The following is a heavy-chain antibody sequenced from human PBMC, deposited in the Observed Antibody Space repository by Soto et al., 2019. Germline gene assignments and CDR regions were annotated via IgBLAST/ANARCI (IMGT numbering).Heavy chain of an antibody. J-gene: IGHJ4*02. CDR1: GYTFTSYY. V-gene: IGHV1-2*04. Sequence: ASVKVSCKASGYTFTSYYMHWVRQAPGQGLEWMGWINPNSGGTNYAQKFQGWVTMTRDTSISTAYMELSRLRSDDTAVYYCATYDILNGYHYCGQGTLVTVSS. D-gene: IGHD3-9*01. CDR3: ATYDILNGYHY. CDR2: INPNSGGT.